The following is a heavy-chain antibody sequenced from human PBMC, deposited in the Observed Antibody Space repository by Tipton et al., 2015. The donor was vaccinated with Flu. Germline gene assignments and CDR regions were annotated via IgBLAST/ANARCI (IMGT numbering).Heavy chain of an antibody. Sequence: QLVQSGAEVKKPGASVKVSCKASGYTFTGYYMHWVRQAPGQGLEWMGRINPNSGGTNYAQKFQGRVTMTRDASISTAYMELSRLRSDDTAVYYCAKAVPTVTTYYYYYYGMDVRGQGTTVTVSS. J-gene: IGHJ6*02. CDR3: AKAVPTVTTYYYYYYGMDV. V-gene: IGHV1-2*06. D-gene: IGHD4-11*01. CDR1: GYTFTGYY. CDR2: INPNSGGT.